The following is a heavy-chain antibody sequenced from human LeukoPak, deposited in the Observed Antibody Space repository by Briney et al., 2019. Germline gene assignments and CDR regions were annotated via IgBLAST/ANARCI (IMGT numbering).Heavy chain of an antibody. D-gene: IGHD2-15*01. V-gene: IGHV4-34*01. CDR2: INHSGST. Sequence: PSETLSLTCAVYGGSFSGYYWSWIRQPPGKGLEWIGEINHSGSTNYNPSLKSRVTISVDTSKNQFSLKLSSVTAADTAVYYCARHRLDIVVVVAATPRGRNWFDPWGQGTLVTVSS. CDR3: ARHRLDIVVVVAATPRGRNWFDP. J-gene: IGHJ5*02. CDR1: GGSFSGYY.